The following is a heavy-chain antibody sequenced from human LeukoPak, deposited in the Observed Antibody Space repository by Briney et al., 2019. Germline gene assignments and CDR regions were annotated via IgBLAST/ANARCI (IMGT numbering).Heavy chain of an antibody. CDR3: AKQGAARQDYYMDV. D-gene: IGHD5-18*01. J-gene: IGHJ6*03. Sequence: VASVKVSCNDSRGGFSSYAISWVRQAPGQGLEWMGRIIPVFGTANYAQKFQERVTITADIVSNTAYLEVTSLTSDDTAVYFCAKQGAARQDYYMDVWGNGTTVTVSS. V-gene: IGHV1-69*06. CDR2: IIPVFGTA. CDR1: RGGFSSYA.